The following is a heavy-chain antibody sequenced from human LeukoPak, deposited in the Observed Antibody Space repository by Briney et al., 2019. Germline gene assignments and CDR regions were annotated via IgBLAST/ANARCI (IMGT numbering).Heavy chain of an antibody. V-gene: IGHV1-2*06. CDR3: ARDRGYSSSWYGY. J-gene: IGHJ4*02. Sequence: ASVKVSXKASGYTFTGYYMHWVRQAPGQGLEWMGRINPNSGGTNYAQKFQGRVTVTRDTSISTAYMELSRLRSDDTAVYYCARDRGYSSSWYGYWGQGTLVTVSS. CDR1: GYTFTGYY. CDR2: INPNSGGT. D-gene: IGHD6-13*01.